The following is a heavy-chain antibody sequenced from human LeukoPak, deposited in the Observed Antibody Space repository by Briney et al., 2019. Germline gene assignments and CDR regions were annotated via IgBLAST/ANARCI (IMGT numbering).Heavy chain of an antibody. J-gene: IGHJ6*02. Sequence: GGSLRLSCVASGFNFNDYTIHWVRQAPGKGLEWVSGISWDSGSIGYADSVKGRFTISRDNAKNSLYLQMNSLRPEDTALYYCAKVGDSIYFLEYDMDAWGQGTTVTVSS. CDR1: GFNFNDYT. CDR3: AKVGDSIYFLEYDMDA. CDR2: ISWDSGSI. V-gene: IGHV3-9*01. D-gene: IGHD3-22*01.